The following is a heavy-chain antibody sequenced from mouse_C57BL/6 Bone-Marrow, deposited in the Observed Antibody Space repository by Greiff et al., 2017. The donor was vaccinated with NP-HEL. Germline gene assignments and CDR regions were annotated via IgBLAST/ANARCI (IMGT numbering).Heavy chain of an antibody. V-gene: IGHV14-3*01. CDR3: SLITTVVAPFDY. J-gene: IGHJ2*01. CDR2: IDPANGNT. Sequence: EVKLVESVAELVRPGASVKLSCTASGFNIKNTYMHWVKQRPEQGLEWIGRIDPANGNTKYAPKFQGKATITADTSSNTAYLQLSSLTSEDTAIYYCSLITTVVAPFDYWGQGTTLTVSS. CDR1: GFNIKNTY. D-gene: IGHD1-1*01.